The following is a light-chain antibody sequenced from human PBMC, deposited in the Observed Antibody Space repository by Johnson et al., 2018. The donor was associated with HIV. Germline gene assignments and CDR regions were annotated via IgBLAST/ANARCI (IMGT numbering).Light chain of an antibody. V-gene: IGLV1-51*01. CDR2: DNN. J-gene: IGLJ1*01. Sequence: QSVLTQPPSVSAAPGQKVTISCSGTSSNIGNNYVSWYQQLPGTAPKLLIYDNNKRPSEIPDRFSGSKSGTSATLGITGLQTGDEADCYCGTWDSSLSVYVFGTGTKATVL. CDR3: GTWDSSLSVYV. CDR1: SSNIGNNY.